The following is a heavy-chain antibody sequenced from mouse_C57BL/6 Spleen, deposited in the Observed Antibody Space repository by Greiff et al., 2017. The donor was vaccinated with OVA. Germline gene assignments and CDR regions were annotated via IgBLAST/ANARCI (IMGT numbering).Heavy chain of an antibody. CDR3: ARHERLRLYYAMDY. J-gene: IGHJ4*01. D-gene: IGHD2-2*01. V-gene: IGHV1-62-2*01. CDR1: GYTFTEYS. CDR2: FYPGSGSI. Sequence: QVQLKQSGAELVKPGASVKLSCKASGYTFTEYSIHWVKQRPGQGLEWIGGFYPGSGSIKYNEKFKDKATLTADKSSSTVYMELSRLTSEDSAVYVGARHERLRLYYAMDYWGQGTSVTVSA.